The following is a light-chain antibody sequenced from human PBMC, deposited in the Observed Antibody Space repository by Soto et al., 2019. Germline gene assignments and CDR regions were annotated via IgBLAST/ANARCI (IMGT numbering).Light chain of an antibody. CDR3: QQYGSSPGT. J-gene: IGKJ4*01. CDR1: QSVSSGS. V-gene: IGKV3D-20*01. CDR2: DTS. Sequence: EIVLTQSTATLSLSPGDRATLSCGASQSVSSGSLAWYQQKPGLAPRLLIYDTSSSSTGITDRFSGSGSGTDFTLTIIRLEPEDFAVYYCQQYGSSPGTFGGGTKVEIK.